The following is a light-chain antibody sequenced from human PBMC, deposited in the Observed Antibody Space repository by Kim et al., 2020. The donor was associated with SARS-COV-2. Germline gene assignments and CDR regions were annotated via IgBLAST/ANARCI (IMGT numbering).Light chain of an antibody. Sequence: SYELTQPPSVSVAPGKTARITCGGNNIGSKSVHWYQQKPGQAPVLVIYYDSDRPSGIPERFSGSNSANTATLTISRVEAGDEADYYCQVWASGSDHPVFGGGTQLTVL. CDR2: YDS. V-gene: IGLV3-21*04. CDR1: NIGSKS. CDR3: QVWASGSDHPV. J-gene: IGLJ3*02.